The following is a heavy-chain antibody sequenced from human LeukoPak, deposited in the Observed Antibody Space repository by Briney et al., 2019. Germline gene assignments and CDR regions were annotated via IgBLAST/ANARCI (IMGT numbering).Heavy chain of an antibody. J-gene: IGHJ4*02. D-gene: IGHD3/OR15-3a*01. V-gene: IGHV4-34*01. CDR1: GGSLSGYY. CDR3: ATMDFYFDY. CDR2: IYYSGST. Sequence: SETLSLTCAVYGGSLSGYYWSWIRQPPGKGLEWIGSIYYSGSTYYNPSLKSRVTISVDTSKNQFSLKLSSVTAADTAVYYCATMDFYFDYWGQGTLVTVSS.